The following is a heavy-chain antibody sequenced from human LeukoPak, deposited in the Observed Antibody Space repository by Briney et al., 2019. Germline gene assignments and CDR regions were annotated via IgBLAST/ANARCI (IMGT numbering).Heavy chain of an antibody. Sequence: SETLSLTCTVSDGSISNHYWSWIRQPPGKGLEWIGYIYTSGSTNYNPSLKSRVTISVDTSKNQFSLKLSSVTAADTAVYYCARHLTGSSVCIEYWGQGTLVTVSS. CDR1: DGSISNHY. D-gene: IGHD2-8*02. V-gene: IGHV4-4*09. CDR3: ARHLTGSSVCIEY. CDR2: IYTSGST. J-gene: IGHJ4*02.